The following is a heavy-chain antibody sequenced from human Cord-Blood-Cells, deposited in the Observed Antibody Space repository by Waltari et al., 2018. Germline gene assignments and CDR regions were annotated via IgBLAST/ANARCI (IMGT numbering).Heavy chain of an antibody. Sequence: QVQLVQSGAEVKKPGASVKVSCQASGYTSTSYYTHWLPQAPGQGLEWMGIINPSGGSTSYAQKFQGRVTMTRDTSTSTVYMELSSLRSEDTAVYYCAREETGDRAFDIWGQGTMVTVSS. CDR3: AREETGDRAFDI. CDR1: GYTSTSYY. V-gene: IGHV1-46*01. CDR2: INPSGGST. J-gene: IGHJ3*02. D-gene: IGHD7-27*01.